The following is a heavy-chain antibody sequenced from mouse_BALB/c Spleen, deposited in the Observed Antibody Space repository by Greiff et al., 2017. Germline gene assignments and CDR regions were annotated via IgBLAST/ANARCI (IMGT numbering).Heavy chain of an antibody. D-gene: IGHD1-1*01. Sequence: EVKLQQSGPELVKPGASVKMSCKASGYTFTSYVMHWVKQKPGQGLEWIGYINPYNDGTKYNEKFKGKATLTSDKSSSTAYMELSSLTSEDSAVYYCARSLGSSYGYAMDYWGQGTSVTVSS. CDR2: INPYNDGT. J-gene: IGHJ4*01. CDR3: ARSLGSSYGYAMDY. V-gene: IGHV1-14*01. CDR1: GYTFTSYV.